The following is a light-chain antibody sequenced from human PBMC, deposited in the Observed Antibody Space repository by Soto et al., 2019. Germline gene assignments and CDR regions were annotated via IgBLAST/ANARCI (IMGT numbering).Light chain of an antibody. Sequence: DIQITQSPSTLSSSVGDRVTITCRSSQSISNWLAWYQQKPGKAPKLLIYKASSLESGVPSRFSGSGSGTEFTLTISSLQPDDFATYYCQEYNTYSYTFGQGTKVDIK. V-gene: IGKV1-5*03. CDR3: QEYNTYSYT. J-gene: IGKJ2*01. CDR2: KAS. CDR1: QSISNW.